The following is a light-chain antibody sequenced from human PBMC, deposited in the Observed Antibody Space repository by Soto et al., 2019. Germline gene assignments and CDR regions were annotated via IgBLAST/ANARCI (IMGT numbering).Light chain of an antibody. V-gene: IGLV1-40*01. CDR1: SSNIGAGYD. CDR2: ANS. CDR3: QSYDTSLSVV. J-gene: IGLJ2*01. Sequence: QSVLTQPPSVSGAPGQRVTISRTGSSSNIGAGYDVPWYQQLPGTAPKLLMYANSNRPSGVPDRFSGSKSGTSASLAITGLQAEDEADYYCQSYDTSLSVVFGGGTKLTVL.